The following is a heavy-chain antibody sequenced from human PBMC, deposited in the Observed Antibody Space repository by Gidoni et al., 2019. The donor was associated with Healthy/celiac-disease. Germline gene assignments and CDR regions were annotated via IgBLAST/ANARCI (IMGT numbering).Heavy chain of an antibody. CDR2: IYHSGGT. Sequence: QVQLQESGPGLVKPSGTLSLTCAVSGGSISSSNWWSWVRQPPGKGLEWIGEIYHSGGTNYNPSLKSRVTISVDKSKNQFSLKLSSVTAADTAVYYCARVDGVVVAATPVWVGWFDPWGQGTLVTVSS. CDR1: GGSISSSNW. V-gene: IGHV4-4*02. CDR3: ARVDGVVVAATPVWVGWFDP. J-gene: IGHJ5*02. D-gene: IGHD2-15*01.